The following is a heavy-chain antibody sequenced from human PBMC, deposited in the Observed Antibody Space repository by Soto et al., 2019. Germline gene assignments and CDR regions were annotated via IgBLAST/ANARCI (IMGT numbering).Heavy chain of an antibody. V-gene: IGHV3-30*18. CDR2: ISYDGRNK. CDR3: AKDTFYHDASGYYTFEY. Sequence: QVQLVESGGDVVQPGRSLRLSCATSGFTFSSYGIHWVRQAPGKGLEWVAVISYDGRNKKFADSVEGRFTISRDNSKDTLYLQMNSLRAQDTAVYYCAKDTFYHDASGYYTFEYWAQGTPVTVSS. J-gene: IGHJ4*02. CDR1: GFTFSSYG. D-gene: IGHD3-22*01.